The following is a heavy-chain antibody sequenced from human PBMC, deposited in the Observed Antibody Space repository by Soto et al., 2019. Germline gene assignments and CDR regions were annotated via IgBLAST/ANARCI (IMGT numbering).Heavy chain of an antibody. D-gene: IGHD1-26*01. J-gene: IGHJ4*02. Sequence: QVQLVESGGGVVQPGRSLRLSCVASGFTLSGHGMHWVRQAPGKGLEWVAVITYDGSEIHYSDSVKGRFTISRDTSKTIVYLQMNSLKTEDTAMYSCAREQGYGYYRVADYWGQGTLVTVSS. CDR3: AREQGYGYYRVADY. CDR1: GFTLSGHG. V-gene: IGHV3-30*03. CDR2: ITYDGSEI.